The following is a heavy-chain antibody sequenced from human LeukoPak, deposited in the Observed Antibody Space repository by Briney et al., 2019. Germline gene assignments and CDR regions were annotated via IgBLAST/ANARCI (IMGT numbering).Heavy chain of an antibody. V-gene: IGHV4-30-2*01. CDR1: GGSISSGGYS. CDR3: ASGSEAFDY. J-gene: IGHJ4*02. CDR2: IYHSGST. D-gene: IGHD3-10*01. Sequence: PSQTLSLTCAVSGGSISSGGYSWSWIRQPPGKGLEWIGYIYHSGSTYYNPSLKSRVTISVDRSKNQFSLKLSSVTAADTAVYCCASGSEAFDYWGQGTLVTVSS.